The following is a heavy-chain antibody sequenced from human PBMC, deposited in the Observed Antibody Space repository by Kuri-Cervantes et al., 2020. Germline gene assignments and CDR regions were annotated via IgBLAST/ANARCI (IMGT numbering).Heavy chain of an antibody. Sequence: GGSLRLSCAASGFTFSSYGMHWVRQAPGKGLEWVAVISYDGSNKYYADSVKGRFTISRDNSKNTLYLQMNSLRAEDTTVYYCARSIAAAGIELDYWGQGTLVTVSS. V-gene: IGHV3-30*03. J-gene: IGHJ4*02. CDR3: ARSIAAAGIELDY. CDR1: GFTFSSYG. D-gene: IGHD6-13*01. CDR2: ISYDGSNK.